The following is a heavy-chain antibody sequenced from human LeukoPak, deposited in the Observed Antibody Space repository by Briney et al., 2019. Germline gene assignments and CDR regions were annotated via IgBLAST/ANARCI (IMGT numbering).Heavy chain of an antibody. CDR1: GFTFSNYA. J-gene: IGHJ4*02. Sequence: GSLRLSCAASGFTFSNYAMSWVRQAPGKGLEWVSVISGSGGSTHYADSVKGRFTISRDNSKNTLYLQMNSLRAEDTAVYYCAKDSYYDGSGYNPLEYWGKGTLVTVSS. V-gene: IGHV3-23*01. CDR2: ISGSGGST. D-gene: IGHD3-22*01. CDR3: AKDSYYDGSGYNPLEY.